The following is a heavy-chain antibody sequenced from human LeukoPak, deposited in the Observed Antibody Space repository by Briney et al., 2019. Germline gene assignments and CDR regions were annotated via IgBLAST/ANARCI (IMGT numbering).Heavy chain of an antibody. V-gene: IGHV5-51*01. CDR3: ARHSDVIGAI. CDR2: IYPRDSDT. D-gene: IGHD3-10*01. CDR1: GYTFTHQW. J-gene: IGHJ4*02. Sequence: PGESLKISCKASGYTFTHQWIGWVRQMSGSGLEWKGIIYPRDSDTIYSPSFQGHVTISADTSINTAYLEWSSLEASDTAIYYCARHSDVIGAIWGQGTLVTVSS.